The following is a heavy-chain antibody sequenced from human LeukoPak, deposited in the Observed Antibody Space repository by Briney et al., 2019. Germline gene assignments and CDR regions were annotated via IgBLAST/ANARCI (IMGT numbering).Heavy chain of an antibody. J-gene: IGHJ4*02. V-gene: IGHV3-53*01. D-gene: IGHD6-6*01. CDR1: GFTVSSNY. Sequence: GGSLRLSCAASGFTVSSNYMSWVRQPPGKGLEWVSVIYSGGSTYYADSVKGRFTISRDNSKNTLYLQMNSLRAEDTAVYYCARGCSSSSAMEFDYWGQGTLVTVSS. CDR3: ARGCSSSSAMEFDY. CDR2: IYSGGST.